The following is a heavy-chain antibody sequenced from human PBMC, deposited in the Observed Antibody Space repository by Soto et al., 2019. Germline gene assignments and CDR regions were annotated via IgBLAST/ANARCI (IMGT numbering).Heavy chain of an antibody. CDR2: ISGTASRT. V-gene: IGHV3-23*01. Sequence: GGSLRLSCAGSGFTPTTTPLSWVRQPPGKGLEWVTTISGTASRTYYVDSVKGRFFISRDNSKNTVTLQMNNLTVDDTAVYYCATSFRYLDNWGQGTRVTV. D-gene: IGHD3-9*01. CDR3: ATSFRYLDN. CDR1: GFTPTTTP. J-gene: IGHJ4*02.